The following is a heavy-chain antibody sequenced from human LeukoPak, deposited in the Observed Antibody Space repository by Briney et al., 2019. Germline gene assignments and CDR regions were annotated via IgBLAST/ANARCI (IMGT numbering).Heavy chain of an antibody. CDR2: IWNDGSDE. V-gene: IGHV3-33*01. J-gene: IGHJ3*02. Sequence: PGGSLRLSCAASGFIFSKYAMHWVRQTPGKEPEWVAAIWNDGSDENYADSVKGRFTISSDNSKNTVYLQMNSLRAEDTAIYYCAFEIGRSQGAFDIWGQGTMITVSS. CDR3: AFEIGRSQGAFDI. D-gene: IGHD1-26*01. CDR1: GFIFSKYA.